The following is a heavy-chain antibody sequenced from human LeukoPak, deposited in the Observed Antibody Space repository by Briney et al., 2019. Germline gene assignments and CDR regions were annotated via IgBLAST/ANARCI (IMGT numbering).Heavy chain of an antibody. CDR2: IYIGGAT. CDR1: GFAVSSKY. CDR3: ARGYCTNGVCFDY. J-gene: IGHJ4*02. Sequence: GSLRLSCTASGFAVSSKYMTWVRQAPGKGLEWVSLIYIGGATYYSDSVEGRFTISRDTSKNTLYLQMNSVRADDTAVYYCARGYCTNGVCFDYWGQGTRVTVSS. D-gene: IGHD2-8*01. V-gene: IGHV3-53*01.